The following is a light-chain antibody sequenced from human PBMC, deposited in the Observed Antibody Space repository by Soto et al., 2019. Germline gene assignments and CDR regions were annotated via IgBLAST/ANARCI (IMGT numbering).Light chain of an antibody. J-gene: IGKJ1*01. V-gene: IGKV3-20*01. CDR2: GAF. CDR1: QSVTYN. CDR3: QQYGSSPPT. Sequence: EIVMTQSPATLSVSPGETATLSCRASQSVTYNLAWYQQKPGQGPRLLIYGAFTRATDIPIRFSGSGSGTDFTLTITRLEPEDFAVYYCQQYGSSPPTFGQGTKVEIK.